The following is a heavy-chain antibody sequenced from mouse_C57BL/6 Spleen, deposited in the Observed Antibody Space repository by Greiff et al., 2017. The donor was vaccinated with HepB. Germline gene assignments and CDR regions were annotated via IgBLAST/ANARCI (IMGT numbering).Heavy chain of an antibody. CDR2: IYPRSGNT. J-gene: IGHJ3*01. Sequence: VQLQQSGAELARPGASVKLSCKASGYTFTSYGISWVKQRTGQGLEWIGEIYPRSGNTYYNEKFKGKATLTADKSSSTAYMELRSLTSEDSAVYFCARDKLPYYDYDKGAWFAYWGQGTLVTVSA. CDR3: ARDKLPYYDYDKGAWFAY. CDR1: GYTFTSYG. D-gene: IGHD2-4*01. V-gene: IGHV1-81*01.